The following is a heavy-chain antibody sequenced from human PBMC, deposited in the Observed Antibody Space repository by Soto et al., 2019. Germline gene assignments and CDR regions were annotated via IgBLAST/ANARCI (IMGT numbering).Heavy chain of an antibody. D-gene: IGHD1-26*01. CDR3: ARGGGSFDY. CDR1: GFSIRGHF. Sequence: PXETLSLTCTVAGFSIRGHFWSWIRQPPGKGLEWIGYVFHTGETTYSPSLKSRVTISVDTSNNQFSLKVRSVTAADMAVYFCARGGGSFDYWGQGTLVTVSS. J-gene: IGHJ4*02. V-gene: IGHV4-59*11. CDR2: VFHTGET.